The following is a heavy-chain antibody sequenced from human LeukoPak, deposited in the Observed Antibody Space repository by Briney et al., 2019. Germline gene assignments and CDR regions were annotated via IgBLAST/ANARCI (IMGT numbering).Heavy chain of an antibody. CDR3: ARTLVIPNWFDP. V-gene: IGHV1-69*01. CDR1: GGTFSSYA. CDR2: IIPIFGTA. J-gene: IGHJ5*02. Sequence: GASVTVSCKASGGTFSSYAISWVRQAPGQGLEWMGGIIPIFGTANYAQKFQGRVTITADESTSTAYMELSSLRSGDTAVYYCARTLVIPNWFDPWGQGTLVTVSS. D-gene: IGHD3-9*01.